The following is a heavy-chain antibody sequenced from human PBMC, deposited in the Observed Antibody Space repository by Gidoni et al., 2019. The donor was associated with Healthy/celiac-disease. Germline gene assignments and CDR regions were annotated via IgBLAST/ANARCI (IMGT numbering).Heavy chain of an antibody. CDR2: ISYDGSNK. V-gene: IGHV3-30*03. J-gene: IGHJ4*02. CDR3: ARSGSSSWYEVVY. D-gene: IGHD6-13*01. CDR1: GFTFSSYG. Sequence: QVQLVESGGGVVQPGRSLRLSCAASGFTFSSYGMHWVRQAPGKGLEWVAVISYDGSNKYYADSVKGRFTISRDNPKNTLYLQMNSLRAEETAVYYCARSGSSSWYEVVYWGQGTLVTVSS.